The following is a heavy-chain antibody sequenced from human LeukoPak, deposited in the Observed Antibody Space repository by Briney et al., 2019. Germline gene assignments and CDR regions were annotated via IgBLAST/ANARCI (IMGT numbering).Heavy chain of an antibody. CDR2: ISSSSSYI. J-gene: IGHJ4*02. D-gene: IGHD3-16*01. V-gene: IGHV3-21*01. CDR3: ARAPVGLLLYYFDY. CDR1: GFTFSSYS. Sequence: PGGSLRLSCAASGFTFSSYSMNWVRQAPGKGLEWVSSISSSSSYIYYADSVKGRFTISRDNAKNSLYLQMNSLRAEDTAVYYCARAPVGLLLYYFDYWGQGTLVTVSS.